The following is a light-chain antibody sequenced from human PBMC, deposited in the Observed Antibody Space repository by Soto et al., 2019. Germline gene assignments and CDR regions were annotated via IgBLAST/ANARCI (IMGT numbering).Light chain of an antibody. CDR3: FLAYSGARV. CDR1: AGAGTSRHY. V-gene: IGLV7-46*01. CDR2: DTS. J-gene: IGLJ2*01. Sequence: QAVVTQERSLTVSPGGTVTLTCGSSAGAGTSRHYPYWIQQKPGQAPRTLIYDTSNKHSWPHARFSGSLLGGKAALTLSGEQHEDEAEYYCFLAYSGARVFGGGTKLTVL.